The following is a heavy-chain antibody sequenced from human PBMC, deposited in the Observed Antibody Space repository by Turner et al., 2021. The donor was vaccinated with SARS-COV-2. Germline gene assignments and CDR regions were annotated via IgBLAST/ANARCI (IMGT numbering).Heavy chain of an antibody. CDR1: GFTFSSYW. CDR3: ARAEGWAFGVVIPYDY. J-gene: IGHJ4*02. D-gene: IGHD3-3*01. V-gene: IGHV3-7*01. Sequence: EVQLVESGGGLVQPGGSLRLSRAASGFTFSSYWMSWVRQAPGKGLEWVANIKQDGSEKYYVDSVKGRFTISRDNAKNSLYLQMNSLRAEDTAVYYCARAEGWAFGVVIPYDYWGQGTLVTVSS. CDR2: IKQDGSEK.